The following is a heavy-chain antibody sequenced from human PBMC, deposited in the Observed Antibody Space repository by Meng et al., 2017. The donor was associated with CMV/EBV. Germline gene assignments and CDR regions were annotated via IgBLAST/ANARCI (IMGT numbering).Heavy chain of an antibody. CDR2: ISGSGGST. D-gene: IGHD6-6*01. CDR3: AKDSGSSSGDWFDP. V-gene: IGHV3-23*01. Sequence: AGFTFRRDEMRGVRQAPGKGLEWVSAISGSGGSTYYADSVKGRFTISRDNSKNTLYLQMNSLRAEDTAVYYCAKDSGSSSGDWFDPWGQGTLVTVSS. J-gene: IGHJ5*02. CDR1: GFTFRRDE.